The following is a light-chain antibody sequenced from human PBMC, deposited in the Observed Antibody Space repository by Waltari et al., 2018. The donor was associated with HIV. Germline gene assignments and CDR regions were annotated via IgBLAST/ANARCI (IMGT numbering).Light chain of an antibody. CDR2: VTSYGGH. CDR3: QTWGTGIRV. Sequence: QLVLTQSPSASASLGASVKLTCTLSSGHRSYAIAWHPQQPEKGPHYLMKVTSYGGHRKGDGLPGRFSGSSSGAERYLTISSLQSEDEAAYYCQTWGTGIRVFGGGTKLTVL. J-gene: IGLJ3*02. CDR1: SGHRSYA. V-gene: IGLV4-69*01.